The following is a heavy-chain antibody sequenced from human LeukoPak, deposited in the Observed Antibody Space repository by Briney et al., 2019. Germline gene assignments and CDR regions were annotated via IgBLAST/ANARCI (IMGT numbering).Heavy chain of an antibody. Sequence: SLRLSCAASGVTFYDYAMHSVRQAPGHRLGWCSGFRGNSGSIGYADSVKGRFTISRDNAKNSLYLQMNTLRAEDTALYYCAKGLEYSSSGGFDYWGQGTLVTVSS. CDR3: AKGLEYSSSGGFDY. CDR1: GVTFYDYA. D-gene: IGHD6-6*01. CDR2: FRGNSGSI. J-gene: IGHJ4*02. V-gene: IGHV3-9*01.